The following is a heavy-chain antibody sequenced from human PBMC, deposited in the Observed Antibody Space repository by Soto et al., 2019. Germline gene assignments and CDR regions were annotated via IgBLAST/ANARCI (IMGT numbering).Heavy chain of an antibody. CDR2: SIPIFGTA. CDR1: GGTFNNYP. J-gene: IGHJ6*02. V-gene: IGHV1-69*01. D-gene: IGHD5-12*01. Sequence: QVQLVQSGAEVKKPGSSVKVSCKASGGTFNNYPITWVRQAPGEGLEWMGGSIPIFGTANYAQKFQGRVTISVDESTSTAYMELSSLRSEDTAAYYCARGRGYSGDDHYYYFDMDVWGQGTTVTVSS. CDR3: ARGRGYSGDDHYYYFDMDV.